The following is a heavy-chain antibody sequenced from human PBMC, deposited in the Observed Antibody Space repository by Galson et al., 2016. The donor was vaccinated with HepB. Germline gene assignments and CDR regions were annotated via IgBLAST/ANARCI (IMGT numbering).Heavy chain of an antibody. D-gene: IGHD2-2*01. Sequence: SLRLSCAASGFTFGSYGMTWVRQAPGKGLEWVAIIWYDGSKQYHKDPVQGRFTISRDNSKNTLYLQMNSLRAEDTALYYCVQGSTAPAVWGKGTPVTVST. CDR2: IWYDGSKQ. CDR1: GFTFGSYG. CDR3: VQGSTAPAV. J-gene: IGHJ6*04. V-gene: IGHV3-33*03.